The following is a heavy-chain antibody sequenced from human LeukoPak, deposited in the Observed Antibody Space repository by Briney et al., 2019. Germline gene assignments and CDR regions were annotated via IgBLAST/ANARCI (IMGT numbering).Heavy chain of an antibody. D-gene: IGHD2-21*02. CDR1: GGSISSGDYY. J-gene: IGHJ2*01. V-gene: IGHV4-30-4*01. Sequence: SQTLSLTCTPSGGSISSGDYYWTWIRQPPGKGLEWIGYIYYSGTTYYNPSLKSRLTISVDTSKNQFSLKLSSVTAADTSVYYCASRSLSDPRSFDLWGRGTLVTVSS. CDR2: IYYSGTT. CDR3: ASRSLSDPRSFDL.